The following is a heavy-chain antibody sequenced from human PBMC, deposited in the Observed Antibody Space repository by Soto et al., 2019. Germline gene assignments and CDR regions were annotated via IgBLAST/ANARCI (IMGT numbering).Heavy chain of an antibody. CDR2: IKQDGSEK. CDR3: ARVGIADFWSGYYGYYFDY. Sequence: PGGALRLSCAASGFTFSSSWMSWVRQAPGKGLEWVANIKQDGSEKYYVDTVKGRFTISRDNAKNSLYLQMNSLRAEDTAVYYCARVGIADFWSGYYGYYFDYWGQGTLVTVSS. CDR1: GFTFSSSW. V-gene: IGHV3-7*01. D-gene: IGHD3-3*01. J-gene: IGHJ4*02.